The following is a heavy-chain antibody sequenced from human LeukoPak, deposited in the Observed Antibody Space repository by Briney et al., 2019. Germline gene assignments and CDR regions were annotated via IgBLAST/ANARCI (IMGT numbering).Heavy chain of an antibody. CDR1: GGSISSSSYS. CDR3: ARLKYSSSLRDYYYGMDV. Sequence: SETLSLTCTVSGGSISSSSYSWGWIRQPPGKGLEWIGSIYYSGSTYYNPSLKSRVTISVDTSKNQFSLKLSSVTAADTAVYYCARLKYSSSLRDYYYGMDVWGQGTTVTVSS. CDR2: IYYSGST. J-gene: IGHJ6*02. D-gene: IGHD6-6*01. V-gene: IGHV4-39*01.